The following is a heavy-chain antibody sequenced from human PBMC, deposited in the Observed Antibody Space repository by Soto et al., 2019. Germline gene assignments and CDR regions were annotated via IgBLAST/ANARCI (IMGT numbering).Heavy chain of an antibody. J-gene: IGHJ4*02. Sequence: SSETPSLTFTVSGGSISSCYYYWSWIRQHPGKGLEWIGYIYYSGSTYYNPSLKSRVTISVDTSKNQFSLKLSSVTAADTAVYYCARDSVRRPGSGSSHWGQGTLVTVSS. V-gene: IGHV4-31*03. D-gene: IGHD3-10*01. CDR2: IYYSGST. CDR1: GGSISSCYYY. CDR3: ARDSVRRPGSGSSH.